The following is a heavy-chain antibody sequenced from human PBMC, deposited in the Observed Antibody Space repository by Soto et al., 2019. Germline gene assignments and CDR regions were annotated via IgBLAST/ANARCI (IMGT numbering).Heavy chain of an antibody. J-gene: IGHJ3*02. CDR3: ARRGGVATNAFDI. D-gene: IGHD5-12*01. Sequence: SETLSLTCTVSGGSISSSSYYWGWIRQPPGKGLEGIGISYYSGSTYYNPSLKSRVTIAVDTSKTQSSLKLSSVTAAATAVYYCARRGGVATNAFDIWGQGTMVTVSS. CDR2: SYYSGST. CDR1: GGSISSSSYY. V-gene: IGHV4-39*01.